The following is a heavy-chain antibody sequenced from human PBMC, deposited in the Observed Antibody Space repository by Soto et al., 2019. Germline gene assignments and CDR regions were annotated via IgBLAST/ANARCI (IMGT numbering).Heavy chain of an antibody. V-gene: IGHV1-3*01. CDR1: GYTFTSYA. J-gene: IGHJ4*02. CDR3: ARGQSVDYGGNFCDY. Sequence: GASVKVSCKASGYTFTSYAMHWVRQAPGQRLEWMGWINAGNGNTKYSQKFQGRVTITRDTSASTAYMELSSLRSEDTAVYYCARGQSVDYGGNFCDYWGQGTLVTVS. CDR2: INAGNGNT. D-gene: IGHD4-17*01.